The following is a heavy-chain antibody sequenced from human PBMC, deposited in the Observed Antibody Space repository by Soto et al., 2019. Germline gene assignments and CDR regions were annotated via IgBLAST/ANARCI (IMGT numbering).Heavy chain of an antibody. CDR3: ARDIGSYAYGEGY. CDR1: GGSINSYW. D-gene: IGHD3-10*01. CDR2: VYSSGTT. Sequence: SETLSLTCSVSGGSINSYWWSWIRQPAGKGLEWIGRVYSSGTTDYNPSLNSRATLSVETSKNQFPLKLSSVTAADTAVYYCARDIGSYAYGEGYWGQGIQVTVSS. V-gene: IGHV4-4*07. J-gene: IGHJ4*02.